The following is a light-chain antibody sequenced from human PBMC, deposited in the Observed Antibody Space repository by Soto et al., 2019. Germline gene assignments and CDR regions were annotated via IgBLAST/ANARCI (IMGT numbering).Light chain of an antibody. CDR1: QSVSSSY. CDR3: QHYGTSPPFT. CDR2: GAS. V-gene: IGKV3-20*01. Sequence: EIVLTQSPGTLSLSPGESATLSCRASQSVSSSYLGWYQQKPGQSPRLLIYGASSRATGIPDRFSGSGSGTDFTLTISRLEPEDFAAYYCQHYGTSPPFTFGPGTKVDIK. J-gene: IGKJ3*01.